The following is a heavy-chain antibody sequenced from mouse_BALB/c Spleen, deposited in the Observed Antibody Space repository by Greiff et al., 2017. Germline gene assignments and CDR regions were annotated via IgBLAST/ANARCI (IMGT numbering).Heavy chain of an antibody. J-gene: IGHJ1*01. CDR3: ARHYYGSSYYWYFDV. CDR1: GFTFSSYT. V-gene: IGHV5-12-2*01. CDR2: ISNGGGST. Sequence: DVHLVESGGGLVKPGGSLKLSCAASGFTFSSYTMSWVRQTPEKRLEWVAYISNGGGSTYYPDTVKGRFTISRDNAKNTLYLQMSSLKSEDTAMYYCARHYYGSSYYWYFDVWGAGTTVTVSS. D-gene: IGHD1-1*01.